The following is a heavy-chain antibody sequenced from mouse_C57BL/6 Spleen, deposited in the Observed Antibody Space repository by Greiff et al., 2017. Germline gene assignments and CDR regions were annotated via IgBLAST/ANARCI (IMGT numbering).Heavy chain of an antibody. D-gene: IGHD1-1*01. CDR2: IYPGDGDT. J-gene: IGHJ2*01. Sequence: QVQLQQSGPELVKPGASVKISCKASGYAFSSSWMNWVKQRPGKGLEWIGRIYPGDGDTNYNGKFKGKATLTADKSSSTAYMQLSSLTSEDSAVYFCARWNYYGSFYYFDYWGQGTTLTVSS. CDR3: ARWNYYGSFYYFDY. V-gene: IGHV1-82*01. CDR1: GYAFSSSW.